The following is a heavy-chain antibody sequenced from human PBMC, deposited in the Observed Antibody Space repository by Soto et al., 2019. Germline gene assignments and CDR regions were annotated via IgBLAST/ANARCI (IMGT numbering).Heavy chain of an antibody. CDR3: ARDPQLLEWLDYYYYGMDV. Sequence: SETLSLTCAVYGGSFSGYYWSWIRQPPGKGLEWIGEINHSGSTNYNPSLKSRVTISVDTSKNQFSLKLSSVTAADTAVYYCARDPQLLEWLDYYYYGMDVWGQGXTVTVS. CDR1: GGSFSGYY. D-gene: IGHD3-3*01. V-gene: IGHV4-34*01. J-gene: IGHJ6*02. CDR2: INHSGST.